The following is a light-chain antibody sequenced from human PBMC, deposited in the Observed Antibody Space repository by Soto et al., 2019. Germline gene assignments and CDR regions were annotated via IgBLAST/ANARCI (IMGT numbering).Light chain of an antibody. V-gene: IGKV3-20*01. Sequence: EIVLTQSPGTLSLSPGERATLPCRASQSVSSSYLAWYQQKPGQAPRLLIFGASSRATGIADRFSGSGSGTEFTLTISRLEPEDSAMYYCQQYGSSPRVTFGQGTRLEIK. J-gene: IGKJ5*01. CDR1: QSVSSSY. CDR3: QQYGSSPRVT. CDR2: GAS.